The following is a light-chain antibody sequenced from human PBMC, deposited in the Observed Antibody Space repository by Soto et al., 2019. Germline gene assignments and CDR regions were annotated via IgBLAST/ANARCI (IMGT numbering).Light chain of an antibody. CDR1: SSDVGGYNY. V-gene: IGLV2-8*01. Sequence: QSVPTQPPSASGSPGQSVTFSYTGTSSDVGGYNYVSWYQQYPGKAPKLMIYEVYKRHSGVPDRFSGSKSGNTASLTVSGLQPEDEADYYCSAYAGSSTWVFGGGTKVTVL. CDR2: EVY. CDR3: SAYAGSSTWV. J-gene: IGLJ2*01.